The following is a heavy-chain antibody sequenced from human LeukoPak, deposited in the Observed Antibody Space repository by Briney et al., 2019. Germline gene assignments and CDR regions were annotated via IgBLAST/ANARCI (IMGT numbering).Heavy chain of an antibody. CDR2: ISGSGGST. CDR3: ANRGIAAAGTGGVDY. CDR1: GFTFSSYA. D-gene: IGHD6-13*01. Sequence: PGGSLRLSCAASGFTFSSYAMSWVRQAPGKGLEWVSDISGSGGSTYYADSVKGRFTISRENSKNTLYLQMNSLRAEDTAVYYCANRGIAAAGTGGVDYWGQGTLVTVSS. V-gene: IGHV3-23*01. J-gene: IGHJ4*02.